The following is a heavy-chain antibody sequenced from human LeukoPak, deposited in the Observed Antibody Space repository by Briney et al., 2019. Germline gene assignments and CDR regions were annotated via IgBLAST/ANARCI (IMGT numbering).Heavy chain of an antibody. CDR2: IYPTDSAT. CDR3: ARRGYDILTGYYFDY. V-gene: IGHV5-51*01. CDR1: GYIFTTYW. D-gene: IGHD3-9*01. Sequence: GESLKISCKGPGYIFTTYWIGWVRQMPGKGLEWMGIIYPTDSATKYSPSFQGQVTISVDKSNSTAYLRWSSLKASDTAMYYCARRGYDILTGYYFDYWGQGTLVTVSS. J-gene: IGHJ4*02.